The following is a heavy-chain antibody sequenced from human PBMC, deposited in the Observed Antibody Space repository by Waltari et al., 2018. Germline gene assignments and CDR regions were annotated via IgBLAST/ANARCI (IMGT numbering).Heavy chain of an antibody. CDR2: MYYSGST. V-gene: IGHV4-39*01. Sequence: QLQLQESGPGLVKASETLSLTCTVSGDSISSSSYYWGWVRLPPGKGLEWIGNMYYSGSTYYNPSLKSRVTISGDTSKSQFSLKLSSVTAADTSMYYCVRHARTTSGGKHFDHWGQGMLVTVSP. D-gene: IGHD2-15*01. CDR3: VRHARTTSGGKHFDH. CDR1: GDSISSSSYY. J-gene: IGHJ4*02.